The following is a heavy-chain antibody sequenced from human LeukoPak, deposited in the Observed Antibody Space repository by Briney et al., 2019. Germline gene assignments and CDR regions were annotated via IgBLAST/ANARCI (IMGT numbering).Heavy chain of an antibody. CDR2: MSYDGSNK. CDR3: AKDLGASEVKRLTFFDY. CDR1: GFTFSSYG. V-gene: IGHV3-30*18. D-gene: IGHD1-1*01. J-gene: IGHJ4*02. Sequence: GRSLRLSCAASGFTFSSYGMHWVRQAPGKGLEWVAVMSYDGSNKYYADSVKGRFTISRDNSKNTLYLQMNSLRAEDTAVYYCAKDLGASEVKRLTFFDYWGQGTLVTVSS.